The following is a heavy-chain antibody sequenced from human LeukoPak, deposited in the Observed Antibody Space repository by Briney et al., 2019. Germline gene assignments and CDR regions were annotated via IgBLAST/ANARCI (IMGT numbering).Heavy chain of an antibody. V-gene: IGHV3-21*01. D-gene: IGHD3-16*01. CDR3: ASTCVRGEVRDY. Sequence: GGSLRLSCAASGLSFSSYSMNWVRQAPGKGLEWVSSISSSRSYIYYADSVKGRFTISRDNAKNSLYLQMNSLRAEDTAVYYCASTCVRGEVRDYWGQGTLVTVSS. J-gene: IGHJ4*02. CDR1: GLSFSSYS. CDR2: ISSSRSYI.